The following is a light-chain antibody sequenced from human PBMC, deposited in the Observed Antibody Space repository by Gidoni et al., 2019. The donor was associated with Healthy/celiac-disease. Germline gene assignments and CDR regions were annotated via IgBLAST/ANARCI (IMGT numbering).Light chain of an antibody. V-gene: IGKV1-39*01. Sequence: DIQMTQSPSSLSASVGDRVTITCRASQSISSYLNWYQQKPGKAPKLLIYAASSLKGGVPSGFSGSGAGTDFTLPIGSLQPEDFATYYCQQSYSTPPITFGQXTRLEIK. J-gene: IGKJ5*01. CDR2: AAS. CDR1: QSISSY. CDR3: QQSYSTPPIT.